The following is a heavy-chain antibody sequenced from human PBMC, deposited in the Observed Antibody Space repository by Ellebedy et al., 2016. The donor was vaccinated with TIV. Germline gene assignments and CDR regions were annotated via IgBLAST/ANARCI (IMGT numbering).Heavy chain of an antibody. V-gene: IGHV3-53*01. CDR2: IYTTGLI. Sequence: GESLKISCAASGFTVSSSSLTWVRQAPGKGLQWVSIIYTTGLITYADSVRGRFTISRDSYENTLYLQMNRLRAVDTAVYYCAKDYTAYSNDVWGQGTLVTVSS. CDR1: GFTVSSSS. CDR3: AKDYTAYSNDV. D-gene: IGHD5-18*01. J-gene: IGHJ4*02.